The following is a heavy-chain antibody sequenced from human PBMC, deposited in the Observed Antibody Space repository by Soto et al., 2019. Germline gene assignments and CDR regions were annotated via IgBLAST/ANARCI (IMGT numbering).Heavy chain of an antibody. Sequence: VSSVKVSCKASGYTFTGYYMHWVRQAPGQGLEWMGWINPNSGGTNYAQKFQGWVTMTRDTSISTAYMELSRLRSDDTAVYYCARGSGIAAAEYLDAFDIWGQGTMVTVSS. J-gene: IGHJ3*02. CDR1: GYTFTGYY. D-gene: IGHD6-13*01. CDR3: ARGSGIAAAEYLDAFDI. CDR2: INPNSGGT. V-gene: IGHV1-2*04.